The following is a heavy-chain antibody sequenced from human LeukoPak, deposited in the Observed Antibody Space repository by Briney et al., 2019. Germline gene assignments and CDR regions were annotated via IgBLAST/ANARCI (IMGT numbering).Heavy chain of an antibody. D-gene: IGHD6-13*01. Sequence: GASVKASCKASGYTFTSYDINWVRQATGQGLEWMGWMNPNSGNTGYAQKFQGRVTMTRNTSISTAYMELSSLRSEDTAVYYCARAARDSSSWDTYYFDYWGQGTLVTVSS. V-gene: IGHV1-8*01. J-gene: IGHJ4*02. CDR1: GYTFTSYD. CDR3: ARAARDSSSWDTYYFDY. CDR2: MNPNSGNT.